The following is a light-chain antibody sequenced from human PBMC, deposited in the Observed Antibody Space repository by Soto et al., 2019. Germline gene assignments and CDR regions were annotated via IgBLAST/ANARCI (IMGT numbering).Light chain of an antibody. J-gene: IGKJ1*01. Sequence: IQMPQYHSTLSASVGDRVVITCRASQNINKWLAWYQQKPGKAPKFLIYDASTLETGVPSRFSGSGSGTEFTLTISSLQPDDFATFYCQQYDTFPRTFGQGTKV. CDR3: QQYDTFPRT. CDR1: QNINKW. V-gene: IGKV1-5*01. CDR2: DAS.